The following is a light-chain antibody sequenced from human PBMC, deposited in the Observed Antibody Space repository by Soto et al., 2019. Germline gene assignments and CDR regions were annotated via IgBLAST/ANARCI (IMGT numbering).Light chain of an antibody. Sequence: EIVLTQSPATLSLSPGERVTLSCRASQSVSSYFAWYQQKPGQAPRLLIYDASTRAAGIPARFSGSGSGTDFTLTICSLEPDDFAVYYCQQRSDWPLTFGGGTKVDIK. CDR1: QSVSSY. CDR2: DAS. V-gene: IGKV3-11*01. CDR3: QQRSDWPLT. J-gene: IGKJ4*01.